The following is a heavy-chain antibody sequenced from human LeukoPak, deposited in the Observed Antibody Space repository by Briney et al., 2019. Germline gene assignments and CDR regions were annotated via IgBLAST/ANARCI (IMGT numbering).Heavy chain of an antibody. Sequence: SETLSLTCTVSGGSISSYYWSWIRQPPGKGLEWIGYIYYSGSTNYNPSLRSRVTISVDTSKNQFSLKLSSVTAADTAVYYCAGIVHYYYYMDVWGKGTTVTVSS. CDR3: AGIVHYYYYMDV. CDR2: IYYSGST. D-gene: IGHD6-6*01. J-gene: IGHJ6*03. V-gene: IGHV4-59*08. CDR1: GGSISSYY.